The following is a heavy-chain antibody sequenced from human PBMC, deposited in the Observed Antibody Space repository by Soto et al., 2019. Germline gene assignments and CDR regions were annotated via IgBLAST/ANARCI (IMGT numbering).Heavy chain of an antibody. CDR3: ARGFSGTYSLDY. J-gene: IGHJ4*02. Sequence: PGGSLRLSCAASGFTFRNYAMHWVRQAPGKGLEWVSGISWNSGSIGYADSVKGRFTISRDNTKNTVYLKMNSLRAEDTAVYYCARGFSGTYSLDYWGQGTLVTVSS. V-gene: IGHV3-9*01. CDR2: ISWNSGSI. CDR1: GFTFRNYA. D-gene: IGHD1-26*01.